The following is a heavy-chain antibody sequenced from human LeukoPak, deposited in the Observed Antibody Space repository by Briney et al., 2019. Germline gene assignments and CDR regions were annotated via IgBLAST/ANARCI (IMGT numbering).Heavy chain of an antibody. J-gene: IGHJ5*02. V-gene: IGHV4-59*01. Sequence: SETLSLTCTVSGGSISSYYWSWIRQPPGKGLGWSGYIYYSGSTNYNPSLKSRVTISVDTSKNQCSLKLSSVTAADTAVYYCARVTNWELRGYNWFDPWGQGTLVTVSS. CDR1: GGSISSYY. CDR3: ARVTNWELRGYNWFDP. CDR2: IYYSGST. D-gene: IGHD4-23*01.